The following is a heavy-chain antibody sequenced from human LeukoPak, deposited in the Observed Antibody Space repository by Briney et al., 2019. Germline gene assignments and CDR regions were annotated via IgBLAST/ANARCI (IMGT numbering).Heavy chain of an antibody. CDR2: ISSSSTSI. V-gene: IGHV3-48*01. CDR3: AKKQDCGDNHWYFDL. D-gene: IGHD4-17*01. J-gene: IGHJ2*01. Sequence: PGGSLRLSCAATGFTFSSYHMHWVRQAPGKGLEWVSCISSSSTSIYYADSVKGRFTISRDNAENSLFLKMNNLRAEDTAVYYCAKKQDCGDNHWYFDLWGRGTLITVSS. CDR1: GFTFSSYH.